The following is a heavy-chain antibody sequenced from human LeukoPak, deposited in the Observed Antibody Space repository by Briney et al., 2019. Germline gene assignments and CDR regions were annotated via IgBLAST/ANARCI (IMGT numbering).Heavy chain of an antibody. J-gene: IGHJ4*02. D-gene: IGHD6-13*01. Sequence: PGRSLRLSCAASGFTFDDYAMHWVRQAPGKGLEWVSGISWNSGSIGYADSVKGRFTISRDNAKNSLYLQMNSLRAEDMALYYCAKDITSSWYGHYFDYWGQGTLVTVSS. CDR1: GFTFDDYA. V-gene: IGHV3-9*03. CDR2: ISWNSGSI. CDR3: AKDITSSWYGHYFDY.